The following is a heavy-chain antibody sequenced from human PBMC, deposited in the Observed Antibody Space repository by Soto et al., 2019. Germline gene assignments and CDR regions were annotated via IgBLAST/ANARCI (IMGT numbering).Heavy chain of an antibody. CDR2: ISGSDDST. J-gene: IGHJ4*02. V-gene: IGHV3-23*04. CDR1: GFTFSSYA. Sequence: VQLVESGGGVVQPGESLRLSCAASGFTFSSYAMSWVRQAPGKGLEWVSVISGSDDSTYYADSVKGRFTISRDNSKNTLYLQMNSLRAEDTAVYYCAKRSSSSTFDYWGQGTLVTVSS. CDR3: AKRSSSSTFDY. D-gene: IGHD6-6*01.